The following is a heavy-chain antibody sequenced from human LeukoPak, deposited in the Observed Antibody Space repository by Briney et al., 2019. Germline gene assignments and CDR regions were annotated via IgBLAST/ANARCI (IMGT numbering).Heavy chain of an antibody. D-gene: IGHD3-10*01. V-gene: IGHV4-31*03. CDR1: GGSISSGGYY. CDR3: ARGFRQYYYGSGSYMLYY. J-gene: IGHJ4*02. CDR2: IYYSGST. Sequence: SQTLSLTCTVSGGSISSGGYYWSWIRQHPGKGLEWIGYIYYSGSTYYNPSLKSRVTISVDTSKNQFSLKLSSVTAADTAVYYCARGFRQYYYGSGSYMLYYWGQGTLVTVSS.